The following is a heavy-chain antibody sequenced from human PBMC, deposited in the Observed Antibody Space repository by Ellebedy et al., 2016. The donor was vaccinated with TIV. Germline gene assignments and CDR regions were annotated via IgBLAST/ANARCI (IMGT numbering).Heavy chain of an antibody. J-gene: IGHJ4*02. CDR2: IKEDGSLT. D-gene: IGHD1-1*01. CDR1: GFTFSSNW. V-gene: IGHV3-7*03. Sequence: PGGSLRLSCAASGFTFSSNWMSWVRKAPGKELELVAKIKEDGSLTYYVDAVKGRFAISRDNAKNSLYLQMNSLRAEDTAVYYCARYGNLGYWGQGTLVTVSS. CDR3: ARYGNLGY.